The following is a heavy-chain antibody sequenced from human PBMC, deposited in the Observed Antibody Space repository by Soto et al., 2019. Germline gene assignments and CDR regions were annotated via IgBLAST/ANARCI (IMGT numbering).Heavy chain of an antibody. D-gene: IGHD3-22*01. CDR2: IYYSGST. Sequence: SETLSLTCTVSGGSISSYYWSWIRQPPGKGLEWIGYIYYSGSTNYNPSLKSRVTISVDTSKNQFSLKLSSVTAADTAVYYCARALYDSSGLFLAYWGQGTLVTVSS. CDR1: GGSISSYY. V-gene: IGHV4-59*01. CDR3: ARALYDSSGLFLAY. J-gene: IGHJ4*02.